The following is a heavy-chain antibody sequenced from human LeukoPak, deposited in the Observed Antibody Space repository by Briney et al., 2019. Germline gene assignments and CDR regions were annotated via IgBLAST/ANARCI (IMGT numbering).Heavy chain of an antibody. D-gene: IGHD6-13*01. J-gene: IGHJ4*02. CDR3: VKVTAAGFVDH. CDR1: GFTFDDYA. Sequence: GGSLRLSCAASGFTFDDYAMHWVRQAPGKGLEWVSGIGWNSGGIVYADSVKGRFTISRDNAKNSLYLRMNSLGAEDTALYYCVKVTAAGFVDHWGQGTLVTVSS. CDR2: IGWNSGGI. V-gene: IGHV3-9*01.